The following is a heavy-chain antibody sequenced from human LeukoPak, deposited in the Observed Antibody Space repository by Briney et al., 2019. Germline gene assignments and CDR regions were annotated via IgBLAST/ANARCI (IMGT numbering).Heavy chain of an antibody. V-gene: IGHV4-39*01. CDR2: IYYSGST. CDR3: ASLGAVAANWFDP. J-gene: IGHJ5*02. CDR1: GGSISSSSYY. Sequence: PSETLSLTCTVSGGSISSSSYYWGWIRQPPGKGLEWIGSIYYSGSTYYNPSLKSRVTISVDTSKNQFSLKLSSVTAADTAVYYCASLGAVAANWFDPWGQGTLVTVSS. D-gene: IGHD6-25*01.